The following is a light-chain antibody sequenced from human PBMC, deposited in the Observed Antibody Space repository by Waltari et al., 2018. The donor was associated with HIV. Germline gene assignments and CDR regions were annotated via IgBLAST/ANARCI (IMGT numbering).Light chain of an antibody. Sequence: QSVLTQPASVSGSPGQSITISCTGSSSDVGSYNLVSWYQQHPGKAPKLMIYEGIKRPSGVSNRFSGSKSVNTASLTISGLQAEDEADYYCCSYAGSSNWVFGGGTKLTVL. CDR3: CSYAGSSNWV. J-gene: IGLJ3*02. V-gene: IGLV2-23*01. CDR2: EGI. CDR1: SSDVGSYNL.